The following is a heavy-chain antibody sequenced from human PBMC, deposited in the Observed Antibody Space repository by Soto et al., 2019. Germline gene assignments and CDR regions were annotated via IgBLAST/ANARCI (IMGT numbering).Heavy chain of an antibody. D-gene: IGHD6-13*01. CDR1: GFTFSSYS. Sequence: PGGSLRRSGAASGFTFSSYSMNWVRQAPGKGLEWVSYISSSSSTIYYADAVKGRFTISRDNAKNSLYLQMNSLRAEDTAVYYCARAGYSSSWYFPDYYMDVWGKGTTVTVSS. CDR3: ARAGYSSSWYFPDYYMDV. J-gene: IGHJ6*03. CDR2: ISSSSSTI. V-gene: IGHV3-48*01.